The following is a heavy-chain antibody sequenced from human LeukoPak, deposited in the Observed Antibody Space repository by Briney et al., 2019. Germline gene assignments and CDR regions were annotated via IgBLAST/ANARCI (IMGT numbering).Heavy chain of an antibody. CDR2: IDSSGSYT. V-gene: IGHV3-23*05. D-gene: IGHD6-13*01. CDR3: AKGSAGGRPYYFDY. Sequence: PGGSLRLSCAASGFTFSSYAMHWVRQAPGKGLEWVSAIDSSGSYTWYDDSVKGRFTISRDNSKNTLYLQMNSLRAEDTAVYYCAKGSAGGRPYYFDYWGQGTLVPVSS. J-gene: IGHJ4*02. CDR1: GFTFSSYA.